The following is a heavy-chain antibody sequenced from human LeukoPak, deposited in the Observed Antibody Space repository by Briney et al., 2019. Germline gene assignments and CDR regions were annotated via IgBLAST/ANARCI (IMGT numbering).Heavy chain of an antibody. CDR1: GGSISSYY. J-gene: IGHJ3*02. Sequence: SETLSLTCTVSGGSISSYYWSWIRQPAGKGLEWIGRIYTSGSTNCNPSLKSRVTMSVDTSKNQFSLKLSSVTAADTAMYYCARLLRPGGRKGDAFDIWGQGTLVTVSS. CDR3: ARLLRPGGRKGDAFDI. V-gene: IGHV4-4*07. CDR2: IYTSGST. D-gene: IGHD1-26*01.